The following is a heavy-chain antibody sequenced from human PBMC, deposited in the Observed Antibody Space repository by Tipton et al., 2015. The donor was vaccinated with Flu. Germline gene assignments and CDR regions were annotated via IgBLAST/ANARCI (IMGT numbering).Heavy chain of an antibody. CDR2: IHRAGNS. Sequence: TLSLTCSVSGDSIGSRYYWGWIRQPPGKGLEWIGNIHRAGNSYYNTSLKSRVTVSVDPSMSQFSLRLTSVTAADTAVYYCARDPSLGMPDYFDSWGQGILVTASS. CDR1: GDSIGSRYY. D-gene: IGHD2-2*01. J-gene: IGHJ4*02. V-gene: IGHV4-38-2*02. CDR3: ARDPSLGMPDYFDS.